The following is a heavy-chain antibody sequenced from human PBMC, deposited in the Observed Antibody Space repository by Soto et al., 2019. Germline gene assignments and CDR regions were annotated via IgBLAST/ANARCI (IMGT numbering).Heavy chain of an antibody. J-gene: IGHJ4*02. CDR2: IYHSGST. CDR1: GGSISSSNW. Sequence: PSETLSLTCAVSGGSISSSNWWSWVRQPPGKGLEWIGEIYHSGSTNYNPSLKSRVTISVDKSKNQFSLKLSSVTAADTAVYYCARTSSGWYPEIDYWGQGTLVTVSA. V-gene: IGHV4-4*02. CDR3: ARTSSGWYPEIDY. D-gene: IGHD6-19*01.